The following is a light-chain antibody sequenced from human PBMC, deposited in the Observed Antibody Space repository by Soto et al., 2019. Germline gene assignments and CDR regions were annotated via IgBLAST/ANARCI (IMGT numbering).Light chain of an antibody. Sequence: EIPLTQSPSSLSASVGDRATMTCRASQSISSYLNWYQQKPGKAPKLLIYAASSLQSGVPSRFSGSGSGTDFTLTISSLQPEDFATYYCQQSYSTRWTFGQGTKVDIK. CDR1: QSISSY. CDR3: QQSYSTRWT. V-gene: IGKV1-39*01. CDR2: AAS. J-gene: IGKJ1*01.